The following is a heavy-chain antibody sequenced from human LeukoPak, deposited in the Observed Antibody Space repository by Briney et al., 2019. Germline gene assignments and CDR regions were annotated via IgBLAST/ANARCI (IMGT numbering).Heavy chain of an antibody. J-gene: IGHJ4*02. V-gene: IGHV3-23*01. CDR2: INNNGGST. Sequence: PGGSLRLSCAASGFSFKDTGMHWVRQAPGKGLEWVSTINNNGGSTSYADSVKGRFTISRDNSKNTLYLQMNSLRAEDTAVYYCAKPVTVSSPFDYWGQGTLVSVSS. CDR1: GFSFKDTG. D-gene: IGHD3-10*01. CDR3: AKPVTVSSPFDY.